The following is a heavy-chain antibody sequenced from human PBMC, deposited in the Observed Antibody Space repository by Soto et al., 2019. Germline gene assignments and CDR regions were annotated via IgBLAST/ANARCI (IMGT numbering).Heavy chain of an antibody. V-gene: IGHV5-10-1*01. Sequence: GESLKISCKGSGYSFTSYWISWVGQMPGKGLEWMGRIDPSDSYTNYSPSFQGHVTISADKSISTAYLQWSSLKASDTAMYYCASTPRAYYYGMDVWGQGTTVTVYS. CDR3: ASTPRAYYYGMDV. J-gene: IGHJ6*02. CDR2: IDPSDSYT. CDR1: GYSFTSYW.